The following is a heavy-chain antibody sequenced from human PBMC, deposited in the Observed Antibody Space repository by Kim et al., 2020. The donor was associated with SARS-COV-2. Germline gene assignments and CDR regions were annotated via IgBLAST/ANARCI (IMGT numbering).Heavy chain of an antibody. J-gene: IGHJ4*02. Sequence: GGSLRLSCAASGFSFRNYGMHWVRQLPGKGLEWVANINLDGGGKYYMDSVKGRFTISRDNAKNSLYLQMNSLRVEDTAVYYCVRCIDYWGRGTLVTVSS. CDR2: INLDGGGK. V-gene: IGHV3-7*01. CDR1: GFSFRNYG. CDR3: VRCIDY.